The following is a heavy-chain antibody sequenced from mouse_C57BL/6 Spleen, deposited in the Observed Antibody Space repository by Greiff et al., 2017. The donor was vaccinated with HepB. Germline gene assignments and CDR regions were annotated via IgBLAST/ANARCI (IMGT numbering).Heavy chain of an antibody. CDR1: GYTFTSYW. CDR3: ARSGGLRSYWYFDV. J-gene: IGHJ1*03. CDR2: IVPNSGGT. D-gene: IGHD2-4*01. V-gene: IGHV1-72*01. Sequence: VQLQQPGAELVKPGASVKLSCKASGYTFTSYWMHWVKQRPGRGLEWIGRIVPNSGGTKYNEKFKSKATLTVDKPSSTAYKQLSSLTSEDAAVYYCARSGGLRSYWYFDVWGTGTTVTVSS.